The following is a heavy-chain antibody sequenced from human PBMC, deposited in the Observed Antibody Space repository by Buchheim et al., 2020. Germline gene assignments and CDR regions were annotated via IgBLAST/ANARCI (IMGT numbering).Heavy chain of an antibody. CDR1: GGSISSSSYN. CDR3: VRLDYGRIDC. D-gene: IGHD4-17*01. Sequence: QLQLQESGPGLVKPSETLSLTCTVSGGSISSSSYNWGWIRQPPGKGLEWIGSIYYSGTTYYNPSLKSRVTVSVDASNNQFSLKLSSVTAADTAVYYCVRLDYGRIDCWGQGTL. CDR2: IYYSGTT. J-gene: IGHJ4*02. V-gene: IGHV4-39*01.